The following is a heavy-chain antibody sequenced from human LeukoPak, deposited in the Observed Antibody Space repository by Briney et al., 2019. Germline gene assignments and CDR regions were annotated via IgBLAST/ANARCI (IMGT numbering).Heavy chain of an antibody. CDR3: ARRVDSSSYDY. Sequence: GGSLRLSCAASGFTFSSYGMHWVRQAPGKGLEWVAFIRSDGSNKYYADSVKGRFTISRDNSKNTVDLQMNSLIGDDTAVYYCARRVDSSSYDYWGQGTLVTVSS. D-gene: IGHD6-6*01. CDR1: GFTFSSYG. J-gene: IGHJ4*02. V-gene: IGHV3-30*02. CDR2: IRSDGSNK.